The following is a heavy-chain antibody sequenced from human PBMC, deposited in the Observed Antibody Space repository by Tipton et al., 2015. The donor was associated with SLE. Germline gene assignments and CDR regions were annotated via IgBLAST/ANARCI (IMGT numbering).Heavy chain of an antibody. J-gene: IGHJ4*02. CDR3: ARSDYYDSSGYYYFDS. V-gene: IGHV4-30-4*08. Sequence: TLSLTCTVSGGSLSSGAYYWTWIRQHPGKGLEWIGNIHHSGSTYYNPSLKSRVTISVDTSKNQFSLKLRSVTAADTAVYYCARSDYYDSSGYYYFDSWGQGTLVTGSS. CDR2: IHHSGST. D-gene: IGHD3-22*01. CDR1: GGSLSSGAYY.